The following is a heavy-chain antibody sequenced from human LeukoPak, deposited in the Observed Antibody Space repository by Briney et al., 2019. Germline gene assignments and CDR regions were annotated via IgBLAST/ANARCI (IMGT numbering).Heavy chain of an antibody. CDR3: ARGPTAMTYYYYGMDV. D-gene: IGHD5-18*01. CDR1: SGSFSGYY. CDR2: INHSGST. V-gene: IGHV4-34*01. J-gene: IGHJ6*02. Sequence: SETLSLTCAVYSGSFSGYYWSWIRQPPGKGLEWIGEINHSGSTNYNPSLKSRVTISVDTSKNQFSLKLSSVTAADTAGYYCARGPTAMTYYYYGMDVWGQGTTVTVSS.